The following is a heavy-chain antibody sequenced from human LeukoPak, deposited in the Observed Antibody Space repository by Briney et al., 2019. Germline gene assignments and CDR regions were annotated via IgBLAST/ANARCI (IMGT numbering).Heavy chain of an antibody. V-gene: IGHV3-74*01. D-gene: IGHD3-10*01. J-gene: IGHJ5*02. CDR1: GFTFSNYW. Sequence: PGGSLRLSCAASGFTFSNYWMHWVRQAPGKGLVWVSRIQSDGSSPTYADSVKGRFTISRDNARNSLYLQMNNLRDEDTAVYYCARDARDVASNWFDPWGQGTLVTVSS. CDR3: ARDARDVASNWFDP. CDR2: IQSDGSSP.